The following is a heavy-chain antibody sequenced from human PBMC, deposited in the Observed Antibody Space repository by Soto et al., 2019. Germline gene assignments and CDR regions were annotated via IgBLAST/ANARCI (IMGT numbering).Heavy chain of an antibody. CDR1: GFTFSSYA. Sequence: GGSLRLSFAASGFTFSSYAMSWVRQAPGKGLEWVSAMSGSGGSTYYADSVKGRFTISRDNANNTLYLQMNSLRAEDTAVYYCAKAGREYSLYNWFDPWGQGTLVT. J-gene: IGHJ5*02. D-gene: IGHD5-18*01. CDR2: MSGSGGST. V-gene: IGHV3-23*01. CDR3: AKAGREYSLYNWFDP.